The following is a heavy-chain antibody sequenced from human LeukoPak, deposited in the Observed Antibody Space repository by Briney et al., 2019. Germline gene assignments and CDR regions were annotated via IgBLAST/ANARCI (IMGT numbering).Heavy chain of an antibody. J-gene: IGHJ5*02. V-gene: IGHV1-46*01. CDR2: INPSGGST. CDR3: ARGQDIVVVPAANFWFDP. CDR1: GYTFTSYY. D-gene: IGHD2-2*01. Sequence: ASVKVSCTASGYTFTSYYMHWVRQAPGQGLEWMGIINPSGGSTSYAQKFQGRVTMTRDTSTSTVYMELSSLRSEDTAVYYCARGQDIVVVPAANFWFDPWGQGTLVTVSS.